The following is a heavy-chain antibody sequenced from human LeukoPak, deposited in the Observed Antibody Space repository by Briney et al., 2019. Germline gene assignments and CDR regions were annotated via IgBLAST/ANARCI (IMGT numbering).Heavy chain of an antibody. J-gene: IGHJ4*02. CDR2: IYSGGST. CDR1: GFTVSSNY. Sequence: GGSLRLSCAASGFTVSSNYMSWVRQAPGKGLEWVSVIYSGGSTYYADSVKGRFTISRDNSKNTLYLQMNSLRAKDTAVYYCARGSGFYGSYYFDYWGQGTLVTVSS. V-gene: IGHV3-66*01. D-gene: IGHD2/OR15-2a*01. CDR3: ARGSGFYGSYYFDY.